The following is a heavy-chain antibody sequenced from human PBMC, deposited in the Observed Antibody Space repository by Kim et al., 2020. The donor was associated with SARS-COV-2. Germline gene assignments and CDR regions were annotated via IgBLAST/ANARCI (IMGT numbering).Heavy chain of an antibody. J-gene: IGHJ4*02. CDR2: IYSGGST. D-gene: IGHD3-22*01. CDR3: ARGGYDSSGSWLSDY. Sequence: GGSLRLSCAASGFTVSSNYMSWVRQAPGKGLEWVSVIYSGGSTYYADSVKGRFTISRDNSKNTLYLQMNSLRAEDTAVYYCARGGYDSSGSWLSDYWGQGTLVTVSS. CDR1: GFTVSSNY. V-gene: IGHV3-53*01.